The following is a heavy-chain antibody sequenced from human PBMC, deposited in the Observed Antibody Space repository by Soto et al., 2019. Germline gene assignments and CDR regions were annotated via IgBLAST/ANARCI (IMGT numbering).Heavy chain of an antibody. CDR3: ARVGHCTNGVCYGHYYYMDV. CDR2: MYYSGST. Sequence: SETLSLTCTVSGGSISTYYWSWIRQPPGKGLEWIGYMYYSGSTNYNPSLKSRVTISVDTSKNQFSLKLSSVTAADTAVYYCARVGHCTNGVCYGHYYYMDVWGKGTTVTVSS. V-gene: IGHV4-59*01. J-gene: IGHJ6*03. D-gene: IGHD2-8*01. CDR1: GGSISTYY.